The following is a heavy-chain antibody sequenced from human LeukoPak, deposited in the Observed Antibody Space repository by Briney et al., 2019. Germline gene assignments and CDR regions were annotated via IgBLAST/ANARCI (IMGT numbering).Heavy chain of an antibody. CDR2: INHSGST. Sequence: SETLSLTCAVYGGSFSGYYWSWIRQPPGKGLEWIGEINHSGSTNYNPSLKSRVTISVDTSKNQFSLKLSSVTAADTAVYYCARVVATIRYRTRSWFDPWGQGTLVTVSS. CDR1: GGSFSGYY. V-gene: IGHV4-34*01. D-gene: IGHD5-12*01. CDR3: ARVVATIRYRTRSWFDP. J-gene: IGHJ5*02.